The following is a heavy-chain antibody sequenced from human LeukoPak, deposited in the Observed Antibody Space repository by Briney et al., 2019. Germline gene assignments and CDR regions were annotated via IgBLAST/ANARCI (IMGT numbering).Heavy chain of an antibody. CDR2: ISDADGSIT. CDR1: GFTLSSYW. Sequence: QSGGSLRLSCAASGFTLSSYWLHWVRQAPGKGLVWVSRISDADGSITDYADSVRGRFTISRDTAKNTLYLEMNSLGAEDTAVYYCARDLSGYSDYWGQGTLVTVSS. J-gene: IGHJ4*02. V-gene: IGHV3-74*01. D-gene: IGHD2-15*01. CDR3: ARDLSGYSDY.